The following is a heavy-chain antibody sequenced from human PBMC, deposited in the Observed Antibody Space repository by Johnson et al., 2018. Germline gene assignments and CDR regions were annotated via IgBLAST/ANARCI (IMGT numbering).Heavy chain of an antibody. D-gene: IGHD2-2*01. J-gene: IGHJ6*02. Sequence: VQLGQSGGGLVQPGGSLRLSCAASGFNVSVNYMTWDRRAPGKGLEWVSIIYKSGSTYYGDYVRGRTTFSRDRSKNTLSLQMNSLRADDTAIYYCAKYVVVVPVSYGLDVWGQGTTVTVSS. CDR3: AKYVVVVPVSYGLDV. CDR1: GFNVSVNY. CDR2: IYKSGST. V-gene: IGHV3-53*01.